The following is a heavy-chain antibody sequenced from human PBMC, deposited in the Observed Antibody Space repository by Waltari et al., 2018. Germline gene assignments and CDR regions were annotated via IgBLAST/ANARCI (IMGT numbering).Heavy chain of an antibody. CDR1: GFTFTSSA. J-gene: IGHJ6*02. CDR3: AAPSAGGATVTNYYYYYGMDV. CDR2: IVVGSGNT. V-gene: IGHV1-58*02. Sequence: QMQLVQSGPEVKKPGTSVKVSCKASGFTFTSSAMQWVRQARGQRLEWIGWIVVGSGNTNYAQKFQERVTITRDMSTSTAYMELSSLRSEDTAVYYCAAPSAGGATVTNYYYYYGMDVWGQGTTVTVSS. D-gene: IGHD4-17*01.